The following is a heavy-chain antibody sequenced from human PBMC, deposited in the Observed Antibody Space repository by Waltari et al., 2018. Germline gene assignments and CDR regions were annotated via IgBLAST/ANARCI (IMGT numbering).Heavy chain of an antibody. CDR2: IWYDGINK. D-gene: IGHD3-10*01. CDR3: ARDLLSSVRGNAFDI. V-gene: IGHV3-33*01. J-gene: IGHJ3*02. Sequence: QVQLVESGGGVVQPGRSLRLSCAASGFTFSSYGMHWVRQAPGKGLEWVGVIWYDGINKYYADSGKGRFTISRDNSKNTLYLQMNSLRAEDTAVYYCARDLLSSVRGNAFDIWGQGTMVTVSS. CDR1: GFTFSSYG.